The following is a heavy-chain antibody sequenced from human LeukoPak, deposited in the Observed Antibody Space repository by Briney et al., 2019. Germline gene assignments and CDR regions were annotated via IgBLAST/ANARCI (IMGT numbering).Heavy chain of an antibody. CDR2: IYYSGST. V-gene: IGHV4-39*01. CDR3: ARHRDIVVVPAASPIGY. CDR1: GGSISSSSYY. J-gene: IGHJ4*02. Sequence: PSETLSLTXTVSGGSISSSSYYWGWIRRPPGKGLEWIGSIYYSGSTYYNPSLKSRVTISVDTSKNQFSLKLSSVTAADTAVYYCARHRDIVVVPAASPIGYWGQGTLVTVSS. D-gene: IGHD2-2*01.